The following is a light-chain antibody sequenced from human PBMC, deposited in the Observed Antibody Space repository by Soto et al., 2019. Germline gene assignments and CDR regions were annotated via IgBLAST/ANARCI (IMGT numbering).Light chain of an antibody. CDR3: QQSYSSPRT. Sequence: DIQMTQSPSTLSASVGDRVTITCRASQSISSWLAWYQQKPGKAPNLLIYDASNLESGVPSRFSGSGSGTEFTLTISSLQPDDFATYYCQQSYSSPRTFGQGTKVDIK. J-gene: IGKJ1*01. CDR1: QSISSW. CDR2: DAS. V-gene: IGKV1-5*01.